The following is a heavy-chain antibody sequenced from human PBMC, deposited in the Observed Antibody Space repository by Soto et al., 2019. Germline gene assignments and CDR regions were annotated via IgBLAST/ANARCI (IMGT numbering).Heavy chain of an antibody. CDR2: IYPGDSDT. V-gene: IGHV5-51*01. J-gene: IGHJ2*01. CDR1: GYSLTSYW. Sequence: GESLQISYKGSGYSLTSYWIGWVRQMNGKGLEWMGIIYPGDSDTRYSPSFQGQVTISADKSISTAYLQWSSLKASDTAMYYCARETYYYDSSQNWYFDLWGRGTLVTVSS. CDR3: ARETYYYDSSQNWYFDL. D-gene: IGHD3-22*01.